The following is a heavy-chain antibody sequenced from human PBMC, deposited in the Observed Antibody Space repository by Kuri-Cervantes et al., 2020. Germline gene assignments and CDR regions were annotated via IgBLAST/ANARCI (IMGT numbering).Heavy chain of an antibody. Sequence: ASVKVSCKASGYTFTNYYLHWVRQAPGQGLEWMGWISAYNGNTNYAQKLQGRVTMTTDTSTSTAYMELRSLRSDDTAVYYCARLSGSDAFDIWGRGTMVTVSS. D-gene: IGHD1-26*01. CDR2: ISAYNGNT. CDR3: ARLSGSDAFDI. J-gene: IGHJ3*02. V-gene: IGHV1-18*01. CDR1: GYTFTNYY.